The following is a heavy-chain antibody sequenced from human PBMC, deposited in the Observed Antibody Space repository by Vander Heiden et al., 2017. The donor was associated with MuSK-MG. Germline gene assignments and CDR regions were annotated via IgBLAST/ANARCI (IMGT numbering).Heavy chain of an antibody. V-gene: IGHV4-39*01. CDR1: GGSISSRSYY. D-gene: IGHD3-10*01. CDR2: ISYSGST. Sequence: QLQLQESGPGLVKPSETLSLTCTVSGGSISSRSYYWGWIRQPPGKGLEWIGSISYSGSTYYNPSRKRRVTISVDTSKDQFSLRLSSVTAADTAVYYCARHRHYDAAGTQLRFDPWGQGTLVTVS. J-gene: IGHJ5*02. CDR3: ARHRHYDAAGTQLRFDP.